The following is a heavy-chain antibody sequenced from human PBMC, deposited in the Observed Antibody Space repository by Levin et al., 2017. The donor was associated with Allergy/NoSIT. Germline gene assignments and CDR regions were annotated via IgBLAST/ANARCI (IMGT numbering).Heavy chain of an antibody. D-gene: IGHD3-16*01. Sequence: GGSLRLSCAASGFTSSSYAMHWVRQAPGKGLEWVAVISYDGSNKYYADSVKGRFTISRDNSKNTLYLQMNSLRAEDTAVYYCARLRGTVGFGMDVWGQGTTVTVSS. CDR1: GFTSSSYA. J-gene: IGHJ6*02. V-gene: IGHV3-30-3*01. CDR3: ARLRGTVGFGMDV. CDR2: ISYDGSNK.